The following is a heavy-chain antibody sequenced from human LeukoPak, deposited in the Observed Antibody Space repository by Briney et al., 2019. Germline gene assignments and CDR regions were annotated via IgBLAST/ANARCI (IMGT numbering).Heavy chain of an antibody. Sequence: GGSLRLSCAASGFTFSSYSMNWVRQAPGKGLEWVSYISSSSSTIYYADSVKGRSTISRDNAKNSLYLQMNSLRAEDTAVYYCAKGVPFVYCSGGSCYFQHWGQGTLVTVSS. D-gene: IGHD2-15*01. V-gene: IGHV3-48*01. CDR3: AKGVPFVYCSGGSCYFQH. CDR1: GFTFSSYS. CDR2: ISSSSSTI. J-gene: IGHJ1*01.